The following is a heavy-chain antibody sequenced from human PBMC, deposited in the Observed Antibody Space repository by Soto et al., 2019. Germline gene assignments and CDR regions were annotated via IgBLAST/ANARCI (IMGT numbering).Heavy chain of an antibody. CDR3: ARDRLYGAGLIDV. D-gene: IGHD3-10*01. V-gene: IGHV3-30-3*01. Sequence: QVQLVESGGGVVQPGRSLRLSCAASGFTFSSYGMHWVRQAPGKGLEWVAVISSDGSDKYYADSVKGRFTISRDNSKNTLYVQSNRMRAEDTALYYCARDRLYGAGLIDVWGQGTTVTVSS. J-gene: IGHJ6*02. CDR2: ISSDGSDK. CDR1: GFTFSSYG.